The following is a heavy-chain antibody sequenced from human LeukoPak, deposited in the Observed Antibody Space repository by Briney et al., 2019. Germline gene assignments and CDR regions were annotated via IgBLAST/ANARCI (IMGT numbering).Heavy chain of an antibody. CDR3: ARDRGKGAPAGSDAFDI. Sequence: PSQTLSLTCTVSGGSISSGDYYWSWIRQPPGKGLEWIGYIYYSGSTYYNPSLKSRVTISVDTSKNQFSLKLSSVTAADTAVYYCARDRGKGAPAGSDAFDIWGQGTMVTVSS. V-gene: IGHV4-30-4*08. D-gene: IGHD6-13*01. CDR2: IYYSGST. J-gene: IGHJ3*02. CDR1: GGSISSGDYY.